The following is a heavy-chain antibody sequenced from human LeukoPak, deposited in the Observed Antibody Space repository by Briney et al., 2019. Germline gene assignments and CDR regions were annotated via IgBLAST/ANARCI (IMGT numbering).Heavy chain of an antibody. CDR1: GFILSDHY. Sequence: GGSLRLSCAASGFILSDHYMDWVRQTPGGGLEWIARSRNEANSYSTIYAASARGRFFISRDDSQKSLYLQMNSLKVEDTAVYYCTRLNGSYSFDYWGQGALVTVSS. J-gene: IGHJ4*02. V-gene: IGHV3-72*01. D-gene: IGHD2-8*01. CDR2: SRNEANSYST. CDR3: TRLNGSYSFDY.